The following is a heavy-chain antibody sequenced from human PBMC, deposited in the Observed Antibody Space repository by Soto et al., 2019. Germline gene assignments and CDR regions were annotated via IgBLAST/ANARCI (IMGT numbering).Heavy chain of an antibody. D-gene: IGHD3-3*01. CDR2: FDPEDGET. Sequence: ASVKVSCKVSGYTLTELSIHWVRQAPGKGLEWMGGFDPEDGETIYAQKFQGRVTMTEDTSTDTAYMELSSLRSEDTAVYYCAATLLRFLEWLLYDYWGQGTLVTVSS. CDR3: AATLLRFLEWLLYDY. J-gene: IGHJ4*02. CDR1: GYTLTELS. V-gene: IGHV1-24*01.